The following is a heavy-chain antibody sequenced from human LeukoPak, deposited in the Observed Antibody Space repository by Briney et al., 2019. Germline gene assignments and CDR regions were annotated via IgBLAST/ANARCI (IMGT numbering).Heavy chain of an antibody. CDR3: ARDLIAARPGWFDP. CDR1: GYTFTTYG. V-gene: IGHV1-18*01. CDR2: ISAYNGNT. D-gene: IGHD6-6*01. J-gene: IGHJ5*02. Sequence: GASVKVSCKASGYTFTTYGINWVRQAPGQGLEWMGWISAYNGNTNYAQNLQSRVTLTTDTSASTAYMELRSLRSDDTAVYYCARDLIAARPGWFDPWGQGTLVIVSS.